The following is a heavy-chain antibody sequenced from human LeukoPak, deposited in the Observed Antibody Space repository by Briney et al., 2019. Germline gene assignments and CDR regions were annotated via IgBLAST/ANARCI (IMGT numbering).Heavy chain of an antibody. CDR3: ARGPLGATRPFACYDY. CDR2: INQDGGEK. V-gene: IGHV3-7*01. J-gene: IGHJ4*02. CDR1: GFTFSSYW. D-gene: IGHD1-26*01. Sequence: GGSLRLSCAASGFTFSSYWMSWVRQAPGKGLEWVANINQDGGEKYYVDSVKGRFTISRDNAKNSLYLQMNSLRAEDTAVYYCARGPLGATRPFACYDYWGQGTLVTVSS.